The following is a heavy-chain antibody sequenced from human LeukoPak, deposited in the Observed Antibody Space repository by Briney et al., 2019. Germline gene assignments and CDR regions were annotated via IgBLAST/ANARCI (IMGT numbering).Heavy chain of an antibody. J-gene: IGHJ3*02. CDR1: GFTFSSYG. CDR2: IRYDGSNE. V-gene: IGHV3-30*02. CDR3: ARDFHRRYYDSSGYNAFDI. D-gene: IGHD3-22*01. Sequence: GGSLRLSCAASGFTFSSYGMHWVRQAPGKGLEWVAFIRYDGSNEDYADSVKGRFTISRDNAKNSLYLQMNSLRAEDTAVYYCARDFHRRYYDSSGYNAFDIWGQGTMVTVSS.